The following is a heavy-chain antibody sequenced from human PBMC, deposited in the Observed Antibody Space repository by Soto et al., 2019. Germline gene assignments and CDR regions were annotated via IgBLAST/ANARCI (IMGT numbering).Heavy chain of an antibody. D-gene: IGHD3-10*01. CDR1: GFSFNNAW. J-gene: IGHJ4*02. CDR2: IKSKTDGGTT. CDR3: TTVMGYGSGSYAPL. V-gene: IGHV3-15*01. Sequence: EVQLAESGGGLVKPGGALTLSCAAAGFSFNNAWMSWVRQAPGKGLEWVGRIKSKTDGGTTDYAAAVNGRFSILRDDSINTLFLQMNSLKSEDTAVYYCTTVMGYGSGSYAPLGGQGTLVTVSS.